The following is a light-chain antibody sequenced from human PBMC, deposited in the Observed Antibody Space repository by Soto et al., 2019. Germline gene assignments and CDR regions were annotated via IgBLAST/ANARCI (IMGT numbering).Light chain of an antibody. V-gene: IGLV1-36*01. CDR2: YDD. Sequence: QSVLTQPPSVSEAPRQRVTISCSGSSSNIEKNAVAWYQQLPGEAPKLLIYYDDLLPSGVSDRFSGSKSGTSASLAISGLQYEDEADYYCAAWDDSLNAVVFGGGIKLTVL. CDR3: AAWDDSLNAVV. J-gene: IGLJ2*01. CDR1: SSNIEKNA.